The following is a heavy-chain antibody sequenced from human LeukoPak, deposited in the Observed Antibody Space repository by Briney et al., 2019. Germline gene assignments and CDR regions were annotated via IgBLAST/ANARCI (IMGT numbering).Heavy chain of an antibody. CDR3: AKPSSGWYFDPFDY. CDR1: RFTFSSYA. D-gene: IGHD6-19*01. V-gene: IGHV3-23*01. CDR2: ISGSGHST. Sequence: PGGSLRLSCAVSRFTFSSYAMSWVRQAPGKGLEWVSSISGSGHSTYYADSVKGRFTISRDSSKNTLYLQMNSLRAEDTAVYYCAKPSSGWYFDPFDYWGQGTLVTVSS. J-gene: IGHJ4*02.